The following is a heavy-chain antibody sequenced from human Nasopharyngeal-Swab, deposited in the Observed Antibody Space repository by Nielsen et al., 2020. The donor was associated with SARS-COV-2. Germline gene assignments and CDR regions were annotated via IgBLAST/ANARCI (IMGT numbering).Heavy chain of an antibody. CDR2: IYPGDSDT. Sequence: GGSLRLSCKGSGSSFTSYWIGWVPQMPGKGLEWMGIIYPGDSDTRYSPSFQGQVTISADKSISTAYLQWSSLKASDTAMYYCARFTPPGRYYDFWFYYMDVWGQGTTVTVSS. D-gene: IGHD3-3*01. V-gene: IGHV5-51*01. J-gene: IGHJ6*03. CDR3: ARFTPPGRYYDFWFYYMDV. CDR1: GSSFTSYW.